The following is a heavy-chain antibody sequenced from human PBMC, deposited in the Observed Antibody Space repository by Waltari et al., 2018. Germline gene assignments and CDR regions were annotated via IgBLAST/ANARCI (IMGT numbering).Heavy chain of an antibody. V-gene: IGHV4-34*01. CDR2: INHSGSS. CDR1: GGSFNDYY. D-gene: IGHD3-10*02. CDR3: ARWSVVWMFRD. J-gene: IGHJ4*02. Sequence: QVQLQQWGAGLLKPSETLSLTCAVYGGSFNDYYWSWIRQTPGKGLEWIGEINHSGSSNYNPSLKSRVTISVDTSKNQFSLKLSSVTAADTAVYYCARWSVVWMFRDWGQGTLVTVSS.